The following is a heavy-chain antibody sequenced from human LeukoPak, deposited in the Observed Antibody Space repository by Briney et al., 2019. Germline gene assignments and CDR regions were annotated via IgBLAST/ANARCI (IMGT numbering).Heavy chain of an antibody. V-gene: IGHV4-34*01. CDR3: ARGRAFGVVFDY. CDR1: GGSFSGYY. D-gene: IGHD3-16*01. J-gene: IGHJ4*02. Sequence: SETLSLTCAVSGGSFSGYYWSWIRQPPGKGLEWVWEINHSGSTNYNPSPTSRVTISVDTSKTQFSLKLSSVTAADTAVYYWARGRAFGVVFDYWGQGTLVTVSS. CDR2: INHSGST.